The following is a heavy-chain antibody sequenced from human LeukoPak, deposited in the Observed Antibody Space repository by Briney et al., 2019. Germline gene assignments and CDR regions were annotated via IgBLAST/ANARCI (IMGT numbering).Heavy chain of an antibody. D-gene: IGHD4-17*01. CDR2: INPNSGGT. Sequence: ASVKVSCKASGYTFTGYYMHWVRQAPGQGLEWMGWINPNSGGTNYAQKFQGRVTMARDTSISTAYMELSRLRSDDTAVYYCATEYGDYSDGMDVWGQGTTVTVSS. V-gene: IGHV1-2*02. CDR3: ATEYGDYSDGMDV. J-gene: IGHJ6*02. CDR1: GYTFTGYY.